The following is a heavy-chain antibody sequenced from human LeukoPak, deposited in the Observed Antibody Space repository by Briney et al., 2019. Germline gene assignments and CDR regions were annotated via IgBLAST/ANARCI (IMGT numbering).Heavy chain of an antibody. D-gene: IGHD4-23*01. V-gene: IGHV3-23*01. CDR3: ARGGTVTTVGYFDY. J-gene: IGHJ4*02. CDR1: GFTFSSYA. Sequence: GRSLRLSCAASGFTFSSYAMSWVRQAPGKGLEWVSAISGSGGSTYYADSVKGRFTISRDNSKNTLYLQMNSLRAEDTAVYYCARGGTVTTVGYFDYWGQGTLVTVSS. CDR2: ISGSGGST.